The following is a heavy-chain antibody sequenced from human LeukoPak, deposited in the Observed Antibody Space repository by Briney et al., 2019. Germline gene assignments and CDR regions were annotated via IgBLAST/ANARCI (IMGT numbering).Heavy chain of an antibody. CDR3: ASLPSIVVVVAATLSGWDFDY. J-gene: IGHJ4*02. V-gene: IGHV4-39*01. Sequence: PSETLSLTCIVSGGSISRSNYYWGWIRQSPGKGLEWIGSIYYSGSTYYNPSLKSRVTISVDTSKNQFSLKLSSVTAADTAVYYCASLPSIVVVVAATLSGWDFDYWGQGTLVTVSS. CDR2: IYYSGST. D-gene: IGHD2-15*01. CDR1: GGSISRSNYY.